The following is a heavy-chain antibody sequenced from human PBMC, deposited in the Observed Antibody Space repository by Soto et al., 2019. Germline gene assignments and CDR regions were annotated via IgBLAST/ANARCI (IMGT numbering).Heavy chain of an antibody. Sequence: QVQLVQSGAEVKKPGASVKVSCKASGYTFTSYGISWVRQAPGQGLEWMGWISAYNGNTNYAQKLQGRVTMTTDTSTSTAYMELRSLSSDDTAVYYWARDNLSHPPPKQNYYCYGMDVWGQGTTVTVSS. V-gene: IGHV1-18*01. CDR1: GYTFTSYG. J-gene: IGHJ6*02. CDR2: ISAYNGNT. D-gene: IGHD1-20*01. CDR3: ARDNLSHPPPKQNYYCYGMDV.